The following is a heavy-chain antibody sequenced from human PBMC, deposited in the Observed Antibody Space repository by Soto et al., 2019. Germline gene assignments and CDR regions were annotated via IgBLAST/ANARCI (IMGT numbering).Heavy chain of an antibody. Sequence: QVQLVQSGAEVKKPGSSVKVSCKASGGTFSSYAISWVRQAPGQGLEWMGGIIPIFGTANYAQKFQGRVTITADESTSTAYMELSSLRSEDTAVYYCARERQDIVVVVAAPGGAFDIWGQGTMVTVSS. J-gene: IGHJ3*02. D-gene: IGHD2-15*01. CDR2: IIPIFGTA. CDR1: GGTFSSYA. CDR3: ARERQDIVVVVAAPGGAFDI. V-gene: IGHV1-69*01.